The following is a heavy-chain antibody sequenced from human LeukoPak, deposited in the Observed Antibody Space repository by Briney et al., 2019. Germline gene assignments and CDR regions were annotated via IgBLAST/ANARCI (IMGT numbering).Heavy chain of an antibody. D-gene: IGHD3-10*01. CDR3: ARRAGYGSGSYSYDAFDI. CDR2: IYTSGST. J-gene: IGHJ3*02. V-gene: IGHV4-61*02. Sequence: PSETLSLTCTVSGGSISSGSYYWSWIRQPAGKGLEWIGRIYTSGSTNYNPSLKSRVTISVDTSKNQFSLKLSSVTAADTAVYYCARRAGYGSGSYSYDAFDIWGQGTMVTVSS. CDR1: GGSISSGSYY.